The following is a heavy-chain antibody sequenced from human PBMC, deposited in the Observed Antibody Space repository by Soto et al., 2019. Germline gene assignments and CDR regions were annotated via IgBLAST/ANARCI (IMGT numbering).Heavy chain of an antibody. V-gene: IGHV3-33*01. CDR3: ARVPGDPLYYYYYGMDV. CDR1: GFSLSIYG. Sequence: GXSLRLSCAASGFSLSIYGMHWVRQAPGNGLEWVAVIWYDGSNKYYADSVKGRFAISRDNSKNTLYLQMNSLRAEDTAVYYCARVPGDPLYYYYYGMDVWGQGTTVTVSS. D-gene: IGHD3-16*01. CDR2: IWYDGSNK. J-gene: IGHJ6*02.